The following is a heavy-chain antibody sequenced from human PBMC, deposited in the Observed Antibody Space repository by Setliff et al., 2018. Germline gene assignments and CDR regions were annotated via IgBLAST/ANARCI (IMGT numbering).Heavy chain of an antibody. Sequence: SETLSLTCTVSGGSISSSSYYWGWIRQPPGKGLEWIGSIYYSGSTYYNPSLKSRVTIPVDTSKNQFSLKLSSVTAADTAVYYCARDEGSSYFYGMDFWGQGTTVTVSS. CDR1: GGSISSSSYY. D-gene: IGHD6-13*01. J-gene: IGHJ6*02. CDR3: ARDEGSSYFYGMDF. CDR2: IYYSGST. V-gene: IGHV4-39*07.